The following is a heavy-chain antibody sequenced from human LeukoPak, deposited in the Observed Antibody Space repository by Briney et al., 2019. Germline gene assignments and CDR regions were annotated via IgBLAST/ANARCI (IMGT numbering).Heavy chain of an antibody. CDR1: GGSISSYY. CDR3: ARRRYSYGSGNYYYYYMDV. Sequence: PSETLSLTCTVSGGSISSYYWSWIRQPPGKGLEWIGEINHSGSTNYNPSLKSRVTISVDTSKNQFSLKLSSVTAADTAVYYCARRRYSYGSGNYYYYYMDVWGKGTTVTVSS. J-gene: IGHJ6*03. CDR2: INHSGST. V-gene: IGHV4-34*01. D-gene: IGHD5-18*01.